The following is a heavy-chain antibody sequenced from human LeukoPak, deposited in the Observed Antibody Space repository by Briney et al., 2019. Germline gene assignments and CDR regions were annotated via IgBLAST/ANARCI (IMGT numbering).Heavy chain of an antibody. Sequence: GGSLRLSCAASGFPFSGYWMTWVRQAPGRGLEWVATIKQDGSETYYVDSVKGRFTISRDNAKSSLYLQMSSLRVEDTAVYYCARGSGGPSYFDFWGQGTLVTVSS. CDR2: IKQDGSET. V-gene: IGHV3-7*05. CDR1: GFPFSGYW. D-gene: IGHD2-15*01. J-gene: IGHJ4*02. CDR3: ARGSGGPSYFDF.